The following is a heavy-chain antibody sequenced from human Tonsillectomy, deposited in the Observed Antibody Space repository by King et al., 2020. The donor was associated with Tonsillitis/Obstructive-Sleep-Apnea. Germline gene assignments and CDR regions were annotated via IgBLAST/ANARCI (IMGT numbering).Heavy chain of an antibody. CDR3: AGEGLAFDS. CDR1: RDTFTDYY. V-gene: IGHV1-2*02. J-gene: IGHJ4*02. Sequence: VQLVESGAEVKKPGASVKVSCKASRDTFTDYYIHWVRQAPGQGLEWMGGINPSSGGTHFAQKFQGRVTMTRDTSISTAYMALSSLRSDDTAVYYCAGEGLAFDSWGQGTLVTVSS. CDR2: INPSSGGT.